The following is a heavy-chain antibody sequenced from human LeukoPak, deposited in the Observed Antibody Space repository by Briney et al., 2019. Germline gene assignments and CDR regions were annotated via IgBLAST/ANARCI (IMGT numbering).Heavy chain of an antibody. CDR3: ARDPYSGSYGAFDI. CDR1: GFTFRSYW. J-gene: IGHJ3*02. CDR2: LKKDGSEE. V-gene: IGHV3-7*05. D-gene: IGHD1-26*01. Sequence: GGSLRLSCAASGFTFRSYWMSWVRQAPGKGLEWVANLKKDGSEEIYVDSVKGRFTISRDNAENSLFLQMNSLRVEDTAVYYCARDPYSGSYGAFDIWGQGTMVTVS.